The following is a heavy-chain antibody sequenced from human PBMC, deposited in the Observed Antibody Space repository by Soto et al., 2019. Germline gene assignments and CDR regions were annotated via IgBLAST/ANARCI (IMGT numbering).Heavy chain of an antibody. CDR2: ISWNSDST. Sequence: EVHLVESGGGLVQPGRSLRLSCAASGFTFDDYAMHWVRQAPGKGLEWVSGISWNSDSTGYADSVKGRFTISRDNAKNSLFLQMNSLRAEDTALYFCAKDTYIIVGGTHIDFWGRETLVSVSS. J-gene: IGHJ4*02. CDR3: AKDTYIIVGGTHIDF. D-gene: IGHD1-26*01. V-gene: IGHV3-9*01. CDR1: GFTFDDYA.